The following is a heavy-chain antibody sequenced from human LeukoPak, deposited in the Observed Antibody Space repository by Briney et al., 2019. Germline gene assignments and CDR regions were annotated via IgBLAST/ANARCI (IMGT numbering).Heavy chain of an antibody. CDR3: ARNIVATIRVPYYFDY. D-gene: IGHD5-12*01. Sequence: PSETLSLTCTVSGGSISSYYWSWIRQPPGKGLEWIGYIYYSGSTNYNPSLKSRVTISVDTSKNQFSLKLSSVTAADTAVYYCARNIVATIRVPYYFDYWGQGTLVTVSS. J-gene: IGHJ4*02. CDR2: IYYSGST. CDR1: GGSISSYY. V-gene: IGHV4-59*12.